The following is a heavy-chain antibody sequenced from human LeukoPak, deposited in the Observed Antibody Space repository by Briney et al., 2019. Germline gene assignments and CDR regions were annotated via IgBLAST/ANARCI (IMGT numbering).Heavy chain of an antibody. J-gene: IGHJ4*02. D-gene: IGHD5-24*01. CDR3: AKDDGWVQYAN. CDR2: INWSGGST. CDR1: GFTFDDYG. Sequence: GGSLRLSCAASGFTFDDYGMSWVRQAPGKGLEWVSGINWSGGSTGYADSVKGRFTISRDNAKNSLYLQMNSLRAEDTAVYYCAKDDGWVQYANWGQGTLVTVSS. V-gene: IGHV3-20*04.